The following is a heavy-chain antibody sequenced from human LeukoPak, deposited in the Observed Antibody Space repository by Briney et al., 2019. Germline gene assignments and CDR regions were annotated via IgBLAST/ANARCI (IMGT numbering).Heavy chain of an antibody. CDR3: ARGFGYDNIVTY. CDR2: INSDGSST. V-gene: IGHV3-74*01. J-gene: IGHJ4*02. Sequence: TGGSLRLSCAASGFSFSSYWMHWVRQAPGKGLVWVSRINSDGSSTSYADSVKGRFTISRDNAKNTLYLQMNSLRAEDTAVYYCARGFGYDNIVTYWGQGTLVTVSS. D-gene: IGHD5-12*01. CDR1: GFSFSSYW.